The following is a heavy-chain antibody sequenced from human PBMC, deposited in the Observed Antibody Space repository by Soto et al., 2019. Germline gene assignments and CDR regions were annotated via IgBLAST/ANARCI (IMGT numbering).Heavy chain of an antibody. D-gene: IGHD1-1*01. CDR2: IYYSGST. V-gene: IGHV4-31*03. J-gene: IGHJ3*01. Sequence: SETLSLTCTVSGGSISSGGYYWSWIRQHPGKGLEWIGYIYYSGSTYYNPSLKSRVTISVDTSKNQFSLKLSSVTAADTAVYYCGSTWPPLTAEGRKAWGQGTRVT. CDR1: GGSISSGGYY. CDR3: GSTWPPLTAEGRKA.